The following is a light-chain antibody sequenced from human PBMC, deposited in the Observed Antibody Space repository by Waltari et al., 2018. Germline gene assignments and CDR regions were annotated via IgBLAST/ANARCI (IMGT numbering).Light chain of an antibody. Sequence: QSILTQPPSVSGAPGQRVTISCPGGSSNTGAGNDVHWYQEFPGTGPKLLIYGNNNRPSGVPDRFSGSKSGTSASLTITGLQAEDEADYYCQSFDTSLSHGVVFGGGTKVTVL. CDR3: QSFDTSLSHGVV. V-gene: IGLV1-40*02. CDR1: SSNTGAGND. CDR2: GNN. J-gene: IGLJ3*02.